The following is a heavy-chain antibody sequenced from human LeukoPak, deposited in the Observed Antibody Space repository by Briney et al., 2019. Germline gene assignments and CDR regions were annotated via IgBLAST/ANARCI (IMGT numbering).Heavy chain of an antibody. CDR1: GGSISSYY. CDR3: ARGWRSSSWYGSWFDP. CDR2: IYYSGST. D-gene: IGHD6-13*01. J-gene: IGHJ5*02. Sequence: SETLSLTCTVSGGSISSYYGSWIRQPPGKGLEWIGYIYYSGSTNYNPSLKSRVTISVDTSKNQFSLKMSSVTAADTAVYYCARGWRSSSWYGSWFDPWGQGTLVTVSS. V-gene: IGHV4-59*01.